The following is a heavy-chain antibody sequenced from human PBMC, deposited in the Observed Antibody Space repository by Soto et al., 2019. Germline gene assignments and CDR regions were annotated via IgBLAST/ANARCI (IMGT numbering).Heavy chain of an antibody. CDR2: IDVGGNNR. V-gene: IGHV3-74*01. CDR1: GFTFISHW. D-gene: IGHD3-16*02. CDR3: VRGIYRKFGMDV. Sequence: EVQLVESGGGLVQPEGSLRLSCAASGFTFISHWIRWVRQTPGKGLVWVSRIDVGGNNRNYADSVKGRFTISRDNAKNTVYLQMNSLRADDTAVYYCVRGIYRKFGMDVWGQGTTV. J-gene: IGHJ6*02.